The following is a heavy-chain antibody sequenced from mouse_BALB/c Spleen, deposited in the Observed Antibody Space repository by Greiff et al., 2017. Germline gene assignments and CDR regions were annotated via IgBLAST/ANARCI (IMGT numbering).Heavy chain of an antibody. CDR3: ARAYRTGAMDY. J-gene: IGHJ4*01. V-gene: IGHV1-9*01. CDR2: ILPGSGST. CDR1: GYTFSSYW. D-gene: IGHD2-14*01. Sequence: VQLQQSGAELMKPGASVKISCKATGYTFSSYWIEWVKQRPGHGLEWIGEILPGSGSTNYNEKFKGKATFTADTSSNTAYMQLSSLTSEDSAVYYCARAYRTGAMDYWGQGTSVTVSS.